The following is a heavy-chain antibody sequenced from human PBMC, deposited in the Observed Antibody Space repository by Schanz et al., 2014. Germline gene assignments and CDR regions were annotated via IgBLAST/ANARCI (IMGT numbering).Heavy chain of an antibody. J-gene: IGHJ4*02. CDR1: GFSFDSYN. CDR3: ARDGVAATTDFEY. Sequence: EVQLVESGGCLVKPGGSLRLSCTASGFSFDSYNMNWVRQSPGKGLEWVAFLSFDSRHIYYADSVKGRFTISRDNAKCSLHLQMNSLRADDTAVYYCARDGVAATTDFEYWGQGALVTVSS. D-gene: IGHD1-1*01. V-gene: IGHV3-21*06. CDR2: LSFDSRHI.